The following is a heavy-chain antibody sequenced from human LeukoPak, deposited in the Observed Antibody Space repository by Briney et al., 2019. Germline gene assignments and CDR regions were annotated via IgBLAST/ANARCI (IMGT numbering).Heavy chain of an antibody. Sequence: GGSLRLSCAASGFTFDDYGMSWVRQAPGKGLEWVSGVNWNGGSTGYADSVKGRFTISRDNAKNSLYLQMNSLRAEDTALYYCARGLGITIFGVVTQYYFDYWGQGTLVTVSS. CDR1: GFTFDDYG. CDR2: VNWNGGST. V-gene: IGHV3-20*04. J-gene: IGHJ4*02. D-gene: IGHD3-3*01. CDR3: ARGLGITIFGVVTQYYFDY.